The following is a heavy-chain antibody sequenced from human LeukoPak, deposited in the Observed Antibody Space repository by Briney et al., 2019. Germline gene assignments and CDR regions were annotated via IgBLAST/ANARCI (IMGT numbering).Heavy chain of an antibody. Sequence: GGSLRLSCAASGFTFSSYAMSWVRQAPGKGLEWVAFIRFDGTNKYYADSVKGRFTISRDNSKNTLYLQMNSLRAEDTAVYYCAKEYDSLTGYYAFDIWGQGTMVTVSS. J-gene: IGHJ3*02. CDR2: IRFDGTNK. D-gene: IGHD3-9*01. V-gene: IGHV3-30*02. CDR3: AKEYDSLTGYYAFDI. CDR1: GFTFSSYA.